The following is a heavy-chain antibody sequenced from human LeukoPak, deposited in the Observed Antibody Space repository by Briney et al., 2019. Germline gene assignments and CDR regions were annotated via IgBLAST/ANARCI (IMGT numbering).Heavy chain of an antibody. D-gene: IGHD2-2*01. CDR3: AMKRSSQTKAFDI. V-gene: IGHV1-69*13. CDR2: IIPIFGTA. J-gene: IGHJ3*02. Sequence: ASVKVSCKASGGTFSSYATSWVRQAPGQGLEWMGGIIPIFGTANYAQKFQGRVTITADESTSTAYMELSSLRSEDTAVYYCAMKRSSQTKAFDIWGQGTMVTVSS. CDR1: GGTFSSYA.